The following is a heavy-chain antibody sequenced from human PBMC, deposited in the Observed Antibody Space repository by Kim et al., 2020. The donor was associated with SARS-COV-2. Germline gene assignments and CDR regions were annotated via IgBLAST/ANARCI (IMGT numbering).Heavy chain of an antibody. V-gene: IGHV3-30*04. CDR1: GFTFSSYA. J-gene: IGHJ6*01. Sequence: GGSLRLSCAASGFTFSSYAMHWVRQAPGKGLEWVSVISYDGSNTYYADSVKGRFTISRDNSRNTLYLQMNSLRAEDTAVYYCVRLHYDSSAYYLYYDYG. D-gene: IGHD3-22*01. CDR2: ISYDGSNT. CDR3: VRLHYDSSAYYLYYDYG.